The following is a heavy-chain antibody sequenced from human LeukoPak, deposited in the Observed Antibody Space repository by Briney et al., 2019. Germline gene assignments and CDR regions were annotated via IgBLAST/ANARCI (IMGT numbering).Heavy chain of an antibody. CDR3: ARGEWLLSLHY. CDR1: GGTFSSYA. V-gene: IGHV1-69*05. CDR2: IIPIFGTA. D-gene: IGHD3-3*01. Sequence: WASVKVSCKASGGTFSSYAISWVRQAPGQGLEWMGRIIPIFGTANYVQKFQGRVTITTDESTSTAYMELSSLRSEDTAVYYCARGEWLLSLHYWGQGTLVTVSS. J-gene: IGHJ4*02.